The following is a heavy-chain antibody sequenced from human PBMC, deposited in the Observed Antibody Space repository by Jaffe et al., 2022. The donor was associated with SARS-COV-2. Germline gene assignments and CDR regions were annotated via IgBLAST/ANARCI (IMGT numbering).Heavy chain of an antibody. CDR2: ISWNSAVV. Sequence: EVQLVESGGGLEQPGRSLRLSCAAFGFTFDEYAMMWVRQVPGKGLEWVSGISWNSAVVAYADSVKGRFTMSRDNVKKFLYLQMDSLRTEDTAVYYCAKVGDLYCSGGTCHILGASDIWGQGTLVTVSS. CDR3: AKVGDLYCSGGTCHILGASDI. D-gene: IGHD2-15*01. J-gene: IGHJ3*02. V-gene: IGHV3-9*01. CDR1: GFTFDEYA.